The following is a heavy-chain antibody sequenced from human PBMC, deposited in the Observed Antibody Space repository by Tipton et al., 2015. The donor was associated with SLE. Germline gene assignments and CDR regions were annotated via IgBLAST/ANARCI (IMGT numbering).Heavy chain of an antibody. V-gene: IGHV4-59*10. D-gene: IGHD1-1*01. J-gene: IGHJ4*02. Sequence: TLSLTCAVCNGSFSPFFWSWIRQPPGKGLEWVGHIYTSGRTNYNPSLKSRVTISVDMSKNQVSLKLSSVTAADTAVYYCARVAPTEVFDYWGQGTLVTVSS. CDR2: IYTSGRT. CDR3: ARVAPTEVFDY. CDR1: NGSFSPFF.